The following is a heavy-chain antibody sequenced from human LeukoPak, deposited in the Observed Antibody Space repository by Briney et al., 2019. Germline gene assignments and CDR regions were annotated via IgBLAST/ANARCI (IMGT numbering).Heavy chain of an antibody. D-gene: IGHD1-26*01. J-gene: IGHJ4*02. CDR2: IFSGGNT. CDR3: ARLIVSGTYDYFDY. Sequence: GGSLSLSCAASGFTVSSNYMSWVRQAPGKGLEWVSIIFSGGNTFYADSVKGRFTISRDNSKNTLYLQMNSLRAEDTAVYYCARLIVSGTYDYFDYRGQGTLVTVSS. CDR1: GFTVSSNY. V-gene: IGHV3-66*04.